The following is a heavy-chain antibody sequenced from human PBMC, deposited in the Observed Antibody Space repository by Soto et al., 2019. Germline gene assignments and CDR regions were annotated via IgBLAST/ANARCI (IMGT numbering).Heavy chain of an antibody. CDR1: GYHFMPYG. V-gene: IGHV1-18*04. J-gene: IGHJ4*02. D-gene: IGHD3-10*01. CDR3: ARDLDPSGSYYTDY. Sequence: QVPLVQSGAEVKKPGASVKVSCKASGYHFMPYGVNWVRQAPGQGLEWMGWISPWKGNTNYAQSFQGRVTMTTDTSTSTAYMELRSLTSDDTALYYCARDLDPSGSYYTDYWGPGTLVTVSS. CDR2: ISPWKGNT.